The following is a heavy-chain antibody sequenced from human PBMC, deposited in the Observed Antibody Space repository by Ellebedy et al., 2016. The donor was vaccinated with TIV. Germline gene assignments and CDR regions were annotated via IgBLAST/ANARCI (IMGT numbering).Heavy chain of an antibody. CDR2: VYYTGTT. D-gene: IGHD6-6*01. CDR3: ARGVVSPFIAALPDYGLDV. Sequence: MPSETLSLTCTVSAGSITNYYWSWIRQSPGQGLEWIGYVYYTGTTNYSPSLNSRVTMSLYTSKNQFSLRLSSVTAADTAVYYCARGVVSPFIAALPDYGLDVWGQGTTVTVSS. CDR1: AGSITNYY. V-gene: IGHV4-59*01. J-gene: IGHJ6*02.